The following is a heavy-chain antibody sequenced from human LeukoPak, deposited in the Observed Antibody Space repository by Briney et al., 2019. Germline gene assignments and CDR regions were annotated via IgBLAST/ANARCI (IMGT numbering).Heavy chain of an antibody. V-gene: IGHV4-39*01. Sequence: SETLSLTCTVSGRSISSSLDFWGWIRQPPGKGLEWIGTLFYSGSTKYNPSLKSRVNIYAVTSKSQFSLKMTSVIAADTAVYYCARRAYSVPYAFEIWGQGTMVTVSS. J-gene: IGHJ3*02. D-gene: IGHD2-21*01. CDR2: LFYSGST. CDR1: GRSISSSLDF. CDR3: ARRAYSVPYAFEI.